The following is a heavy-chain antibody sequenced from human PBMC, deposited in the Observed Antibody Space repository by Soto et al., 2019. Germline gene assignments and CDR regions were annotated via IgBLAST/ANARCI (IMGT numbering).Heavy chain of an antibody. CDR3: ARDAEDPYSWFDP. V-gene: IGHV4-30-4*01. J-gene: IGHJ5*02. CDR1: GGSISSGDYY. CDR2: IYYSGST. Sequence: SETLSLTCTVSGGSISSGDYYWSWIRQPPGKGLEWIGYIYYSGSTYYNPSLKSRVTISVDTSKNQFSLKLSSVTAADTAVYYCARDAEDPYSWFDPWGQGTLVTVSS.